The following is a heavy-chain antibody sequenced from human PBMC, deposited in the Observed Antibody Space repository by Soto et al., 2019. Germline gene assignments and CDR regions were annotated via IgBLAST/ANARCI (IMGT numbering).Heavy chain of an antibody. V-gene: IGHV4-39*01. CDR2: IYYSGST. CDR1: VGSIISTSYY. J-gene: IGHJ4*02. D-gene: IGHD3-22*01. Sequence: SETLSLTCTFSVGSIISTSYYWGWIRQPPGKGLEWIGSIYYSGSTYYNPSLKSRVTISVDTSKNQFSLKLSSVTAADTAVYYCARFGHYYDSSGPSDYWGQGTLVTVSS. CDR3: ARFGHYYDSSGPSDY.